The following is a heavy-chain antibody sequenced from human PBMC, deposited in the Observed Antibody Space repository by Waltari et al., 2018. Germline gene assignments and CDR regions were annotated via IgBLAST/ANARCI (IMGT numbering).Heavy chain of an antibody. J-gene: IGHJ5*02. CDR3: ARPAELFPGWFDP. V-gene: IGHV4-39*01. Sequence: QLQLQESGPGLVKPSETLSLTCTVSGGSISSSSYYWGWIRQPPGKGLVWIGSIFYSGGTYYNPSLKGRVTISVDTSKNQFSLKVSSGTAADTAVYYCARPAELFPGWFDPWGQGTLVTVSS. CDR1: GGSISSSSYY. D-gene: IGHD6-6*01. CDR2: IFYSGGT.